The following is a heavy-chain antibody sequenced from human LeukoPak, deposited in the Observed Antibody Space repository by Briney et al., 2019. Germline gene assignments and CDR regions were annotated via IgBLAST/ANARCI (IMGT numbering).Heavy chain of an antibody. D-gene: IGHD3-22*01. Sequence: EGSLRLSCAASGFTFSSYWMSWVRQAPGKGLEWVANIKQDGSEKYYVDSVKGRFTISRDNAKNSLYLQMNSLRAEDTAVYYCARDRLYYDSSDAFDIWGQGTMVTVSS. CDR1: GFTFSSYW. CDR2: IKQDGSEK. CDR3: ARDRLYYDSSDAFDI. V-gene: IGHV3-7*01. J-gene: IGHJ3*02.